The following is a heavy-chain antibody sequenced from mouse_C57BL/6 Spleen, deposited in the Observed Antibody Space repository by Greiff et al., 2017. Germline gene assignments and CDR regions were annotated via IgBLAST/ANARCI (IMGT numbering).Heavy chain of an antibody. CDR2: IDPETGGT. Sequence: VQLQQSGAELVRPGASVTLSCKASGYTFTDYEMHWVKQTPVHGLEWIGAIDPETGGTAYNQKFKGKAILTADKSSSTAYMELRSLTSEDSAVYYCTRSLRSYYDAMDYWGQGTSVTFSS. CDR3: TRSLRSYYDAMDY. D-gene: IGHD1-1*01. J-gene: IGHJ4*01. CDR1: GYTFTDYE. V-gene: IGHV1-15*01.